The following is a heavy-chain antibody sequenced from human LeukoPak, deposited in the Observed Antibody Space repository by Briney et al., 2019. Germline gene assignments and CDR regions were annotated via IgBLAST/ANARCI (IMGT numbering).Heavy chain of an antibody. CDR1: GFTVSSNY. CDR2: IYSGGST. CDR3: ARDIPYDFWSGYYTH. V-gene: IGHV3-66*02. D-gene: IGHD3-3*01. Sequence: PGGSLRLSXAASGFTVSSNYMSWVRQAPGKGLEWISVIYSGGSTYYADSVKGRFTISRDNSKNTLYLQMNSLRAEDTAVYYCARDIPYDFWSGYYTHWGQGTLVTVSS. J-gene: IGHJ4*02.